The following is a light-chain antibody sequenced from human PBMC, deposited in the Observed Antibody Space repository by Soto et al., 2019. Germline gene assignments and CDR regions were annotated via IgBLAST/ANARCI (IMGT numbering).Light chain of an antibody. CDR3: SSFAGGGNPVL. V-gene: IGLV2-8*01. CDR1: SSDVGGYNY. CDR2: EVT. Sequence: QSALTQPPSASGSLGQSVTLSFTGTSSDVGGYNYVSWHQQHPGKAPKVMIYEVTKRPPGVPDRFSGSKSGNTASLTVSGLQAEDEADYYCSSFAGGGNPVLLGGGTKVTVL. J-gene: IGLJ2*01.